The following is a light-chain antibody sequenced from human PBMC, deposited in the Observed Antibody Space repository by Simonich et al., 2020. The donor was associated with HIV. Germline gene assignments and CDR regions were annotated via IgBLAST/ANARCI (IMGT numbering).Light chain of an antibody. J-gene: IGKJ1*01. CDR3: QQRTNWRT. V-gene: IGKV3D-20*02. Sequence: EIVLTQSPDTLSLSPGERATLSCRASQSVSNNYLAWYQQKPGQAPRLLIYGASSRATGIPDRFSGSGSGTDFIFTISRLEPEDVAVYYCQQRTNWRTFGQGTKVEIK. CDR1: QSVSNNY. CDR2: GAS.